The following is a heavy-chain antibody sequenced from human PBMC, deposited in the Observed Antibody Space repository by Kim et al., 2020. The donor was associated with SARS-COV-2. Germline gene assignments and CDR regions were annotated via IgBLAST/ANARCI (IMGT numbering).Heavy chain of an antibody. CDR3: ARRKGGSSGFDY. Sequence: YTPSLTSRVTISVDTSKTQFSLKLSSVTAADTAVYYCARRKGGSSGFDYWGQGTLVTVSS. D-gene: IGHD3-10*01. V-gene: IGHV4-39*01. J-gene: IGHJ4*02.